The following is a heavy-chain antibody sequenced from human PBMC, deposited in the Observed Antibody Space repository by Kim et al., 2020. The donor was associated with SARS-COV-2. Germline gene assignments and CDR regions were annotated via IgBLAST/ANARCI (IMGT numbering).Heavy chain of an antibody. CDR2: IYYSGST. Sequence: SETLSLTCTVSGGSISSSSYYWGWIRQPPGKGLEWIGSIYYSGSTYYNPSLKSRVTISVDTSKNQFSLKLSSVTAADTAVYYCARTGGSYWEPFDYWGQGTLVTVSS. CDR1: GGSISSSSYY. V-gene: IGHV4-39*01. J-gene: IGHJ4*02. CDR3: ARTGGSYWEPFDY. D-gene: IGHD1-26*01.